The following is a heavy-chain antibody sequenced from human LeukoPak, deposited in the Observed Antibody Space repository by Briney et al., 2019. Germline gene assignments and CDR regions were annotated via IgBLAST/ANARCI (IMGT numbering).Heavy chain of an antibody. CDR3: ANLNGGNSASLDY. J-gene: IGHJ4*02. CDR1: GFTFSSYG. Sequence: PGGSLRLSCAASGFTFSSYGMHWVRQPPGKGLEWVAFIRYDGSNKYYADSVKVLFTISRDNSKNTLYLQMTSLRTEDTAVYYCANLNGGNSASLDYWGQGTLVTVSS. CDR2: IRYDGSNK. D-gene: IGHD4-23*01. V-gene: IGHV3-30*02.